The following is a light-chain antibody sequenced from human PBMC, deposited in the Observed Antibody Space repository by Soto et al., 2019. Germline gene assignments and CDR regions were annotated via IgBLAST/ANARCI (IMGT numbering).Light chain of an antibody. CDR3: QTWGTGPWV. V-gene: IGLV4-69*01. CDR2: LNSDGSH. CDR1: SGHSSYA. J-gene: IGLJ3*02. Sequence: QLVLTQSPSASASLGASVKLTCTLSSGHSSYAIAWHQQQPEKGPRYLMKLNSDGSHRKGDGIPDRFSGSSSGAERYLTISSLQSEDEADYYCQTWGTGPWVFGGGTKVTVL.